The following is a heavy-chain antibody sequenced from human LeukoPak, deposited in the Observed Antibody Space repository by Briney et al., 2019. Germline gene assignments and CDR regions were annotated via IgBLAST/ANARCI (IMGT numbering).Heavy chain of an antibody. D-gene: IGHD5-12*01. J-gene: IGHJ4*02. V-gene: IGHV1-18*01. Sequence: ASVKVSCKASGYTFTSYGISWVRQAPGQGLEWMGWISAYNGITNYAQKLQGRVTMTTDTSTSTAYMELRSLRSDDTAVYYCARVGEGNPFPEEKVATIECVDYWGQGTLVTVSS. CDR1: GYTFTSYG. CDR3: ARVGEGNPFPEEKVATIECVDY. CDR2: ISAYNGIT.